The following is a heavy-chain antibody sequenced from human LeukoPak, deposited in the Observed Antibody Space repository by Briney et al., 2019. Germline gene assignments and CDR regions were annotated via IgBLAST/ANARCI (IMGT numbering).Heavy chain of an antibody. Sequence: SETLSLTCTVSGGSISSSSYYWDWIRQPPGKGLEWIGTIYYSGSTYYNPSLKSRVTISIDTSKNQFSLKLSSVTAADTAVYYCARERSGVMGYWGQGTLVTVSS. CDR1: GGSISSSSYY. CDR3: ARERSGVMGY. J-gene: IGHJ4*02. V-gene: IGHV4-39*07. CDR2: IYYSGST. D-gene: IGHD3-16*01.